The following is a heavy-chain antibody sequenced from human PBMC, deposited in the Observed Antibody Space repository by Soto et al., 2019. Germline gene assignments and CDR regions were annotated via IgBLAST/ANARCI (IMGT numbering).Heavy chain of an antibody. CDR3: ASEITMVRGVLTRYYYYGMDV. CDR1: GYTFTGYY. J-gene: IGHJ6*02. D-gene: IGHD3-10*01. V-gene: IGHV1-2*02. CDR2: INPNSGGT. Sequence: GASVKVSCKASGYTFTGYYMHWVRQAPGQGLEWMGWINPNSGGTNYAQKFQGRVTMTRDTSISTAYMELSRLRSDDTAVYYCASEITMVRGVLTRYYYYGMDVWGQGTTVTVSS.